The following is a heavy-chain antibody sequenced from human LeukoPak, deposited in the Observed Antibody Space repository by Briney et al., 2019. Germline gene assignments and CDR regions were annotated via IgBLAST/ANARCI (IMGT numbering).Heavy chain of an antibody. CDR1: GFTFSSYG. V-gene: IGHV3-33*01. J-gene: IGHJ3*01. CDR3: ARGRDYGDYGG. D-gene: IGHD4-17*01. Sequence: GGSLRLSCAASGFTFSSYGMHWVRQAPGKGLEWVAVIWYGGSNKYYADSVKGRFTISRDNSKNTLYLQMNSLRAEDTAVYYCARGRDYGDYGGWGQGTMVTVSS. CDR2: IWYGGSNK.